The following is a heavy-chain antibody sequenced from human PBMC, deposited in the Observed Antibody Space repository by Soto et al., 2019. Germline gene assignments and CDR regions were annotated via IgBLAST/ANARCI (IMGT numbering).Heavy chain of an antibody. CDR1: GYTFSSYY. CDR3: ARERAEYYDFWSGFPSEGMDV. D-gene: IGHD3-3*01. CDR2: INPSGGST. J-gene: IGHJ6*02. V-gene: IGHV1-46*01. Sequence: QVQLVQSGAEVKKPGASVKVSCKASGYTFSSYYMHWVRQAPGQGLEWMGIINPSGGSTSYAQKSQGRVTMTRDTATSTVDMELSSLRSEDTAVYYCARERAEYYDFWSGFPSEGMDVWGQGTTVTVSS.